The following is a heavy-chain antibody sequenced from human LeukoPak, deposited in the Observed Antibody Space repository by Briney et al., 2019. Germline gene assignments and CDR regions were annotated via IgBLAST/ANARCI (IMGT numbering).Heavy chain of an antibody. CDR2: ITNDGSST. CDR3: ARAWYGDYEVDDY. Sequence: PGGSLRLSCAASGLTFSSHWMHWVRQAPGKGLVWVSRITNDGSSTTYADSVKGRFTISRDNAKNMLYLQVNSLRAEDTAVYYCARAWYGDYEVDDYWGQGTLVTVSS. D-gene: IGHD4-17*01. V-gene: IGHV3-74*01. J-gene: IGHJ4*02. CDR1: GLTFSSHW.